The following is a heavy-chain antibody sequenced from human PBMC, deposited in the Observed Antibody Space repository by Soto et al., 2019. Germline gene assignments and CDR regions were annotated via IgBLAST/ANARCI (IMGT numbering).Heavy chain of an antibody. CDR2: INAGDGDT. CDR3: EHLGAQWPNRFDP. D-gene: IGHD6-19*01. J-gene: IGHJ5*02. Sequence: ASVKVSCKASGYTFTYNSIHWVRQAPGQGLEWVGWINAGDGDTKYSQKIQGRVTITMDTSASTVYMELSSLRSEDTAMYYCEHLGAQWPNRFDPWGQATLVTVSS. V-gene: IGHV1-3*01. CDR1: GYTFTYNS.